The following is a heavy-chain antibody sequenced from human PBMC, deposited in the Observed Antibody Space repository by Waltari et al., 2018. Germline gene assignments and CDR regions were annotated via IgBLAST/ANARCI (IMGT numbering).Heavy chain of an antibody. Sequence: QVQLQESGPGLVKPSETLSLTCTVSGGSISSYYWSWIRQPPGKGLEWIGYIYYSGSTNYNPSLKSRVTISVDTSKNQFSLKLSSVTAADTALYYCARGLYYDFWSGYAGTGCMDVWGQGTT. J-gene: IGHJ6*02. V-gene: IGHV4-59*01. CDR3: ARGLYYDFWSGYAGTGCMDV. CDR1: GGSISSYY. CDR2: IYYSGST. D-gene: IGHD3-3*01.